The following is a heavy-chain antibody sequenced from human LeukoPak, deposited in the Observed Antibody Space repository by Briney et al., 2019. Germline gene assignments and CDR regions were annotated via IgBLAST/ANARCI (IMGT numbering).Heavy chain of an antibody. V-gene: IGHV4-61*01. J-gene: IGHJ6*02. CDR1: GGSVSSGSYY. Sequence: SETLSLTCTVSGGSVSSGSYYWSWIRQPPGKGLEWIGYIYYSGSTNCNPSLKSRVTISVDTSKNQFSLKLSSVTAADTAVYYCARVYCGGDCYYGMDVWGQGTTVTVSS. D-gene: IGHD2-21*01. CDR3: ARVYCGGDCYYGMDV. CDR2: IYYSGST.